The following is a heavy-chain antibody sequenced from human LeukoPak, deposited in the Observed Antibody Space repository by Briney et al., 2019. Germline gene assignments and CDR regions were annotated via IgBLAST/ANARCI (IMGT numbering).Heavy chain of an antibody. J-gene: IGHJ4*02. Sequence: GESLKISCQGSGYSFTSYWIGWVRPMPGKGLEWMGIIYPGDSDTRYSPSFQGQVTISADKSISTAYLQWSSLKASDTAMYYCARRTYSSSYEFDYWGQGTLVTVSS. D-gene: IGHD6-13*01. CDR1: GYSFTSYW. CDR2: IYPGDSDT. V-gene: IGHV5-51*01. CDR3: ARRTYSSSYEFDY.